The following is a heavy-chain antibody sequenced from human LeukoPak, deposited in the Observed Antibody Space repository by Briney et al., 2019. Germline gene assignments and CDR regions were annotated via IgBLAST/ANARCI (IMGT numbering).Heavy chain of an antibody. Sequence: GGSLRLSCAASGFTFSGYSMNWVRQAPGKGLEWVSFISGSSSYIYHADSVEGRFTISRDNAKNSLYLQMNTLRAEDTAVYYCARGGRFFDYWGQGILVTVSS. D-gene: IGHD3-3*01. V-gene: IGHV3-21*01. CDR3: ARGGRFFDY. CDR1: GFTFSGYS. CDR2: ISGSSSYI. J-gene: IGHJ4*02.